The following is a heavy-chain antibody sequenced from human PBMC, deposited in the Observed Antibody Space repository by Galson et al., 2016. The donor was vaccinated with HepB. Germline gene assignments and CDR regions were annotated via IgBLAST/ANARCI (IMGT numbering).Heavy chain of an antibody. CDR3: AREWELGGYFDY. Sequence: LRLSCAASEFTFNNCPLHWVRQAPGKGLEWVAVLSHDGVTKFYADSVRARLTISRDKSKTTVYLQMDGLSAEDTAVYYCAREWELGGYFDYWGQGTLVTVSS. CDR1: EFTFNNCP. V-gene: IGHV3-30-3*01. D-gene: IGHD1-26*01. J-gene: IGHJ4*02. CDR2: LSHDGVTK.